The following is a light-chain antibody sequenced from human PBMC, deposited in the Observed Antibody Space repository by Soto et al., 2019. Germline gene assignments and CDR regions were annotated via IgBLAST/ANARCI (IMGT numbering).Light chain of an antibody. CDR3: QHRAYWPWT. Sequence: EIVLTQSPATLSLSPGERGTLSCRASQNIGTYVAWYQQRPGQAPRLLIYDTFNRATGIPARFSGGGSVTDFTLANSSLETDDCAVYYCQHRAYWPWTLGKGTKVEI. V-gene: IGKV3-11*01. J-gene: IGKJ1*01. CDR1: QNIGTY. CDR2: DTF.